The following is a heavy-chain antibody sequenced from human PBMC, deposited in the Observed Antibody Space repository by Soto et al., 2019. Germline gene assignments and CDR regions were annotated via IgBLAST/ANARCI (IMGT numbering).Heavy chain of an antibody. CDR1: GGTFSSYT. CDR3: ARVLHGGNFDY. V-gene: IGHV1-69*13. Sequence: ASVKVSCKASGGTFSSYTISWVRQAPGQGLEWMGGIIPIFGTANYAQKFQGRVTITADESTSTAYMELSSLRSEDTAVYYCARVLHGGNFDYWGQGTLVTVSS. D-gene: IGHD2-15*01. J-gene: IGHJ4*02. CDR2: IIPIFGTA.